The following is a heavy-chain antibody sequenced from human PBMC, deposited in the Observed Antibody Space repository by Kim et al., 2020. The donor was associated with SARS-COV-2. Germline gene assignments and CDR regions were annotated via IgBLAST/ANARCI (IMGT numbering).Heavy chain of an antibody. CDR3: ARSDYGDFDY. CDR1: GGSISSGGYY. CDR2: IYYSGST. Sequence: SETLSLTCTVSGGSISSGGYYWSWIRQHPGKGLEWIGYIYYSGSTYYNPSLKSRVTISVDTSKNQFSLKLSSVTAADPAVYYCARSDYGDFDYWGPGTLVTVSS. D-gene: IGHD3-16*01. J-gene: IGHJ4*01. V-gene: IGHV4-31*03.